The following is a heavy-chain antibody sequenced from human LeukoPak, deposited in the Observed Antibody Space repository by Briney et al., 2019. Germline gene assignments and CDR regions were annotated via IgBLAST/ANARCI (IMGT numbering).Heavy chain of an antibody. Sequence: GGSLRLSCAASGFTFSSYEMNWVRQAPGKGLEWVSYISSSGTIKYYADSVKGRLTISRDNAKNSLYLQMDSLRAEDTAVYYCARDPSNRDWYFDLWGRGTLTVSS. J-gene: IGHJ2*01. D-gene: IGHD2/OR15-2a*01. CDR1: GFTFSSYE. CDR2: ISSSGTIK. V-gene: IGHV3-48*03. CDR3: ARDPSNRDWYFDL.